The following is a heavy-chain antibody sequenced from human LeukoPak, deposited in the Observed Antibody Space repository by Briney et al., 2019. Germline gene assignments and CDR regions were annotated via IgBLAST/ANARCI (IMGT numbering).Heavy chain of an antibody. CDR3: ARAVGLGGSYLWDYFDY. V-gene: IGHV4-30-2*01. CDR1: GGSISSGGYS. D-gene: IGHD1-26*01. Sequence: SETLSLTCAVSGGSISSGGYSWSWIRQPPGKGLEWIGYIYHSGSTYYNPSLKSRVTISVDRSKNQFSLKLSSVTAADTAVYYCARAVGLGGSYLWDYFDYWGQGTLVTVSS. CDR2: IYHSGST. J-gene: IGHJ4*02.